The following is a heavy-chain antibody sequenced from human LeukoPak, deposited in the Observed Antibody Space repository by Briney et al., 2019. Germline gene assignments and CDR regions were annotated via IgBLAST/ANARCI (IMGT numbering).Heavy chain of an antibody. J-gene: IGHJ4*02. V-gene: IGHV3-30*18. Sequence: GGSLRLSCAASGFTFSSYGMHWVRQAPGKGLEWVAVISYDGSNKYYADSVKGRFTISRDNSKNTLYLEMNSLRTEDTAVYYCAKDRGSDWNTPVVWGQGTLVTVSS. D-gene: IGHD1/OR15-1a*01. CDR3: AKDRGSDWNTPVV. CDR2: ISYDGSNK. CDR1: GFTFSSYG.